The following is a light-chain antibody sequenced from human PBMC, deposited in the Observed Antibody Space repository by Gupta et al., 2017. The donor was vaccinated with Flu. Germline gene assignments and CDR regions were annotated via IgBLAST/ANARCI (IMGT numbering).Light chain of an antibody. CDR2: GNS. CDR1: SSNIGAGYD. CDR3: QSYDSSLSAYV. V-gene: IGLV1-40*01. Sequence: QSVLTQPPSVSGAPGQRATISCPGSSSNIGAGYDVHWYQQLPGTAPKLLIYGNSNRPSGVPDRFSGSKSGTSASLAITGLQAEDEADYYCQSYDSSLSAYVFGTGTKVTVL. J-gene: IGLJ1*01.